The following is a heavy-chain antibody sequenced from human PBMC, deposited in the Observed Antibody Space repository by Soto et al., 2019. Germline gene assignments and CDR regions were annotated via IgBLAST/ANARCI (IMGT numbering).Heavy chain of an antibody. D-gene: IGHD6-19*01. V-gene: IGHV3-30*04. CDR2: ISKDGMNK. Sequence: QVRLVESGGGVVQPGRSLRLSCTASGFSFSSYAMYWFRQPPGKGLEWVAVISKDGMNKNYADSVKGRVTVSRDNGNYSLDLQLNSVRGEDTAMYYCARDMYSSDYFVKWFEPWGQGTLVTVSS. J-gene: IGHJ5*02. CDR3: ARDMYSSDYFVKWFEP. CDR1: GFSFSSYA.